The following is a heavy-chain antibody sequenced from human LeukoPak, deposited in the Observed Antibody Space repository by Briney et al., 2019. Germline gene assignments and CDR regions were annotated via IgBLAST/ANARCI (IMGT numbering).Heavy chain of an antibody. CDR1: GASISRDTYY. V-gene: IGHV4-39*01. CDR2: IDSSGTT. CDR3: ARHGYIQFWLY. Sequence: PSETLSLTCTVSGASISRDTYYWGWLRQSPEKGLEWIGSIDSSGTTHYNSSLKSRVIISVDTSKNQVSLNLTSVTFADTAVYYCARHGYIQFWLYWGQGTQVIVS. D-gene: IGHD5-18*01. J-gene: IGHJ4*02.